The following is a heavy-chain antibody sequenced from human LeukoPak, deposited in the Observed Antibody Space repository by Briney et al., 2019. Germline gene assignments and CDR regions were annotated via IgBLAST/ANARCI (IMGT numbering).Heavy chain of an antibody. Sequence: GGSLRLSCAASGFTFSTYGMHWVRQAPGKGLEWVAFIWNDGSNKYYVESVKARFTISRDNAKNSLYLQMNSLRAEDTAVYYCASAYYYDSSGYPVPFDYWGQGTLVTVSS. J-gene: IGHJ4*02. D-gene: IGHD3-22*01. V-gene: IGHV3-33*03. CDR2: IWNDGSNK. CDR3: ASAYYYDSSGYPVPFDY. CDR1: GFTFSTYG.